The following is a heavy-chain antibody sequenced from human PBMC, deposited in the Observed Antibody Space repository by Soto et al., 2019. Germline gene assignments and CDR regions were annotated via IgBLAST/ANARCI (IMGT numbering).Heavy chain of an antibody. Sequence: QVQLVQSGAEVKKPGASVKVSCKASGYMFTTNAIHWVRQAPGHRLEWMAWINPANGKTKSSQKYQGRVTFTRDTSATTAYMELTSLTPEDTAVYYCAIHSGQWLVLGTVDYWGQGTLVTVSS. D-gene: IGHD6-19*01. CDR3: AIHSGQWLVLGTVDY. CDR2: INPANGKT. J-gene: IGHJ4*02. V-gene: IGHV1-3*01. CDR1: GYMFTTNA.